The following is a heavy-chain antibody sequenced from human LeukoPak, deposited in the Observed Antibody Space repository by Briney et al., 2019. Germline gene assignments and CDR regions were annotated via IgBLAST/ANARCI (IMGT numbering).Heavy chain of an antibody. J-gene: IGHJ3*02. CDR3: AREAYVASALDI. D-gene: IGHD3-10*02. CDR2: IKQDGSDK. CDR1: GFTFSTYW. Sequence: GGSLRLSCAASGFTFSTYWMSWVRQAPGKGLEWVANIKQDGSDKYYVESVKGRFTISRDNAKNSLHPQMNSLRAEDTAVYYCAREAYVASALDIWGQGTMVTVSS. V-gene: IGHV3-7*01.